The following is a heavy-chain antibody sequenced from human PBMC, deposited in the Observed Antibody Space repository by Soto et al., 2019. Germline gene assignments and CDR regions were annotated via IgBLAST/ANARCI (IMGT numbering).Heavy chain of an antibody. CDR1: GYSFTSYW. V-gene: IGHV5-51*01. Sequence: PGESLKISCKGSGYSFTSYWIGWVRQMPGKGLEWMGIIYPGDSDTRYSPSFQGQVTISADKSISTTYLQWSSLKASDTAMCYCARHERYCFSSTCAQYWFDPWGQGTLVTVSS. CDR2: IYPGDSDT. J-gene: IGHJ5*02. CDR3: ARHERYCFSSTCAQYWFDP. D-gene: IGHD2-2*01.